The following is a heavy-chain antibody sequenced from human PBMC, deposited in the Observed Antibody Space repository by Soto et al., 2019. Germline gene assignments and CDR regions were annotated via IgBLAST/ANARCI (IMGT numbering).Heavy chain of an antibody. D-gene: IGHD1-26*01. Sequence: ASVKVSCKASGYTFTSYGISWVRQAPGQRLEWMGWINAGNGNTKYSQKFQGRVTMTRDTSTSTVYMELSSLRSEDTAVYYCARDRGRGGSYYIYFYGMDVWGQGTTVTVSS. J-gene: IGHJ6*02. V-gene: IGHV1-18*01. CDR1: GYTFTSYG. CDR2: INAGNGNT. CDR3: ARDRGRGGSYYIYFYGMDV.